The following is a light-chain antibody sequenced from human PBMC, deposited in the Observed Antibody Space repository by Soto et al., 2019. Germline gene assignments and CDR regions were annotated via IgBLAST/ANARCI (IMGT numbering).Light chain of an antibody. CDR1: TSNIGVNT. CDR2: SNN. J-gene: IGLJ3*02. CDR3: AAWDDSLNAWV. Sequence: QSVLTQSPSASATPGQRVTISCSGTTSNIGVNTVQWYHQAPGTAPKLIIYSNNRRPSGVPDRFSGSKSGTSASLAISGLQSEDEADYYWAAWDDSLNAWVFGGGTKLTVL. V-gene: IGLV1-44*01.